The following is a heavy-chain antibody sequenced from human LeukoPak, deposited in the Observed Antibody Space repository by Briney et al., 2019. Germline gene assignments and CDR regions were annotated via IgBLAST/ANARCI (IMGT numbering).Heavy chain of an antibody. J-gene: IGHJ5*01. Sequence: GGSLRLSCAASGFTVSSNYMSWVRQAPGRGLEWVAFIMYDGDKKYVADSVKGRFTISRDNSHNMLYLQMNSLRAEDTAIYYCARIGHDLYQTFDSWGHGTLITVSS. CDR2: IMYDGDKK. CDR1: GFTVSSNY. V-gene: IGHV3-33*08. D-gene: IGHD2-2*01. CDR3: ARIGHDLYQTFDS.